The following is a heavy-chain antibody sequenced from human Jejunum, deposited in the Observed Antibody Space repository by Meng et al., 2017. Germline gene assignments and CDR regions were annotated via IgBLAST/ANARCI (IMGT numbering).Heavy chain of an antibody. CDR3: ARFTSYSGSYYGGSFYGLDV. J-gene: IGHJ6*02. D-gene: IGHD1-26*01. V-gene: IGHV3-74*01. Sequence: GESLKISCAASGFTFSSYWMHWVRQAPGKGLVWVSRITSDESSTNYADSVKGRFTISRDNAKNTLYLQMNSLRDEDTAVYYCARFTSYSGSYYGGSFYGLDVWGQGTTVTVSS. CDR1: GFTFSSYW. CDR2: ITSDESST.